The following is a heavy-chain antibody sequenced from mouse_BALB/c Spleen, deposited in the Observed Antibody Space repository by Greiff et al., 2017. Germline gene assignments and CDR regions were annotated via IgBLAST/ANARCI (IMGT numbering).Heavy chain of an antibody. J-gene: IGHJ2*01. D-gene: IGHD3-1*01. CDR2: IYPGDGDT. CDR3: ARGLLDY. CDR1: GYTFTSYW. Sequence: QVQLQQSGAELARPGASVKLSCKASGYTFTSYWMQWVKQRPGQGLEWIGAIYPGDGDTRYTQKFKGKATLTADKSSSTAYMQLSSLASEDSAVYYCARGLLDYWGQGTTLTVSS. V-gene: IGHV1-87*01.